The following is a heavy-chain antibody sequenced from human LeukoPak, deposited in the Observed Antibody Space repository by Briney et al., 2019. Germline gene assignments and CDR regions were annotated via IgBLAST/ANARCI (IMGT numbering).Heavy chain of an antibody. J-gene: IGHJ4*02. CDR1: GFTFSSYA. D-gene: IGHD5-18*01. V-gene: IGHV3-23*01. CDR2: ISGSGGST. CDR3: VKEGYSYGYRFDY. Sequence: PPGGSLRLSCAASGFTFSSYAMSWVRQAPGKGLEWVSAISGSGGSTYYADSVKGRFTISRDNSKNTLYLQMNSLRAEDTAVYYCVKEGYSYGYRFDYWGQGTLVTVSS.